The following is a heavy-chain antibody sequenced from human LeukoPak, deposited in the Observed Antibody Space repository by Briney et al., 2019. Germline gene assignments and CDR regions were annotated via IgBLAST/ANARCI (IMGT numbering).Heavy chain of an antibody. Sequence: GGSLRLSCAASGFTFSSYWMHWVRQAPGKGLVGVSRINSDGSSTSYADSVKGRFTISRDNAKNTLYLQMNSLRAEDTAVYYCARDYYYDSSGYSLWGQGTLVTVSS. CDR3: ARDYYYDSSGYSL. J-gene: IGHJ4*02. CDR1: GFTFSSYW. V-gene: IGHV3-74*01. CDR2: INSDGSST. D-gene: IGHD3-22*01.